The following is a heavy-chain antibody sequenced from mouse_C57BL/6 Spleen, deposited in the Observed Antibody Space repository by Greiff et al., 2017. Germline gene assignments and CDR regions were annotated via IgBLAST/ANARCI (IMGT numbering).Heavy chain of an antibody. J-gene: IGHJ4*01. CDR1: GYTFTSYW. Sequence: VQLQQPGAELVRPGSSVKLSCKASGYTFTSYWMHWVKQRPIQGLEWIGNIDPSDSETHYNQKFKDKATLTVDKSSSTAYMQLSSLTSEDSAVYYCARDYGSPDYYAMDDWGQGTSVTVSS. V-gene: IGHV1-52*01. D-gene: IGHD1-1*01. CDR2: IDPSDSET. CDR3: ARDYGSPDYYAMDD.